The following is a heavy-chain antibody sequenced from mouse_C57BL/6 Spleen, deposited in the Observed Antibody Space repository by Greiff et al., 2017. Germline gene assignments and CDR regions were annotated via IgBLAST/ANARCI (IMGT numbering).Heavy chain of an antibody. Sequence: EVQLQQSGTVLARPGASVKMSCKTSGYTFTSYWMHWVKQRPGQGLEWIGAIYPGNSDTSYNQKFKGKAKLTAVTSASTAYMELSSLTNEDAAGFYCTRGGPFEAIDYWGQGTSVTVSS. CDR1: GYTFTSYW. CDR3: TRGGPFEAIDY. CDR2: IYPGNSDT. V-gene: IGHV1-5*01. J-gene: IGHJ4*01.